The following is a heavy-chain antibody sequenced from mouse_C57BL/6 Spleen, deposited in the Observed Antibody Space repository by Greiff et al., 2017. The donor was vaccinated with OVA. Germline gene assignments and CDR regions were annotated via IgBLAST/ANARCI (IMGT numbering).Heavy chain of an antibody. CDR3: VRQDYGSSYYAMDY. J-gene: IGHJ4*01. V-gene: IGHV10-1*01. D-gene: IGHD1-1*01. CDR2: IRSKSNNYAT. CDR1: GFSFNTYA. Sequence: EVQVVESGGGLVQPKGSLKLSCAASGFSFNTYAMNWVRQAPGKGLEWVAHIRSKSNNYATYYADSVKDRFTISRDDSESMLYLQMNNLKTEDTAMYYCVRQDYGSSYYAMDYWGQGTSVTVSS.